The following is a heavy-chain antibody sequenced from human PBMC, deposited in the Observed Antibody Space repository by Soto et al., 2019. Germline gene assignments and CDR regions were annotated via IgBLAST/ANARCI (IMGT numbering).Heavy chain of an antibody. CDR2: ISYSGNT. CDR1: GGSISNFY. CDR3: ARDCLRCNPTLVGWGGMDV. D-gene: IGHD4-17*01. V-gene: IGHV4-59*01. J-gene: IGHJ6*02. Sequence: SETLSLTCTVSGGSISNFYWSWIRQPPGKGLEWIGYISYSGNTNYNPSLKSRVSISVDTSKNQFSLKLSSVNAADTAVYYCARDCLRCNPTLVGWGGMDVWGQGTTVTVSS.